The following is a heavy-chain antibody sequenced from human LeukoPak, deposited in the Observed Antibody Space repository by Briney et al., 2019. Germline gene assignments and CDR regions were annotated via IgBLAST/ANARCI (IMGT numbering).Heavy chain of an antibody. V-gene: IGHV4-30-4*08. D-gene: IGHD6-13*01. CDR3: ARDVIEAGDSDAFDI. CDR1: GGSIRRDNFF. CDR2: IFHSGGA. J-gene: IGHJ3*02. Sequence: SQTLSLTCTVSGGSIRRDNFFWSWIRHSPGKGLEWLGYIFHSGGAYYNPSLKSRVTMSVDTSKNMFSLNLSTVTAADTAMHYCARDVIEAGDSDAFDIWGHWTMVTVSS.